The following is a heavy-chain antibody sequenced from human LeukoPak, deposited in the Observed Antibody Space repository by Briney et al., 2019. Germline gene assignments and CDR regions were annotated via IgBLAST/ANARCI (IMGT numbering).Heavy chain of an antibody. CDR2: IYTSGST. CDR3: ARGGYCTGGVCYLDY. CDR1: GGSISSYY. D-gene: IGHD2-8*02. J-gene: IGHJ4*02. Sequence: PSETLSLTCTVSGGSISSYYWSWIRQPAGKGLEWLGRIYTSGSTNYNPSLKSRVTMSVDTSKNQFPLKLSSVTAADTAVYYCARGGYCTGGVCYLDYWGQGTLVTVSS. V-gene: IGHV4-4*07.